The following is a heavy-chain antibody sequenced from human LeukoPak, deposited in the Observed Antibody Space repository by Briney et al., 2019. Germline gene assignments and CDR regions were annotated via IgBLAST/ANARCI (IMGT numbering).Heavy chain of an antibody. J-gene: IGHJ4*02. CDR3: ATVDTAMVVGY. V-gene: IGHV4-59*01. CDR1: GGSISSYY. CDR2: IYYSGST. D-gene: IGHD5-18*01. Sequence: PSQTLSLTCTVSGGSISSYYWSWIRQPPGKGLEWIGYIYYSGSTNYNPSLKSRVTISVDTSKNQFSPKLSSVTAADTAVYYCATVDTAMVVGYWGQGTLVTVSS.